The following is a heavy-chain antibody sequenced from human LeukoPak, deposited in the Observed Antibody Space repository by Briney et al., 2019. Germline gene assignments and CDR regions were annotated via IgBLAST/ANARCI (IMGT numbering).Heavy chain of an antibody. Sequence: SETLSLTCTVSGGSISSSSYYWGWIRQPPGKGLEWIGSIYYSGSTYYNPSLKSRVTISVDTSKNQFSLKLSSVTAADTAVYYCARVLVRGVIEFSRWFDPWGQGTLVTVSS. D-gene: IGHD3-10*01. CDR3: ARVLVRGVIEFSRWFDP. CDR2: IYYSGST. CDR1: GGSISSSSYY. J-gene: IGHJ5*02. V-gene: IGHV4-39*07.